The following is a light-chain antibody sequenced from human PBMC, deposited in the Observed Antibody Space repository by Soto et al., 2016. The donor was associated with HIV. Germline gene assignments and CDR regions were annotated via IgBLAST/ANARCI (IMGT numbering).Light chain of an antibody. CDR3: QQYETQEGT. Sequence: RVTITCRASQSISSWVAWYQQKPGKAPNLLIYKASNLESGVPSRFSGSGSGTEFTLTISSLQPDDFATYYCQQYETQEGTFGQGTTVEIK. V-gene: IGKV1-5*03. J-gene: IGKJ1*01. CDR1: QSISSW. CDR2: KAS.